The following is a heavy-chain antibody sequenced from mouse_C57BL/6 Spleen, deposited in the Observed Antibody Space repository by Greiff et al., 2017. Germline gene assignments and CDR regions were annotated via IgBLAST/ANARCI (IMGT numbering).Heavy chain of an antibody. CDR1: GYTFTSYW. V-gene: IGHV1-55*01. CDR3: ARNSNYSNWYFDV. J-gene: IGHJ1*03. D-gene: IGHD2-5*01. CDR2: IYPGSGST. Sequence: QVQLQQPGAELVKPGASVKMSCKASGYTFTSYWITWVKQRPGQGLAWIGDIYPGSGSTNYNEKFKSKATLTVDTSSSTAYMQLSSLTSEDSAVYYCARNSNYSNWYFDVWGTGTTVTVSS.